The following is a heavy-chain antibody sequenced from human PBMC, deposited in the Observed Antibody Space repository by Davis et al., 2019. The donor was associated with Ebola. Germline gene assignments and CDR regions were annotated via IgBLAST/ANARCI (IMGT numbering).Heavy chain of an antibody. D-gene: IGHD3-10*01. CDR1: GYTFTDYD. CDR2: INPRSAVT. V-gene: IGHV1-2*02. CDR3: ARSRGWVEDY. Sequence: ASVKVSCKASGYTFTDYDTHWVRQAPGQGLEWMGWINPRSAVTNYAQNFQGRVTMTRDTSISTAYMEVSSLRFDDTAVYYCARSRGWVEDYWGQGTLVTVSS. J-gene: IGHJ4*02.